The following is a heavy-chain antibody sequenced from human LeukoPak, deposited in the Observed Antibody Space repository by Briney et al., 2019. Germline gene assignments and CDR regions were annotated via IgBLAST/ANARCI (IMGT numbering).Heavy chain of an antibody. CDR3: ARGTERQLWPTHYFDY. CDR1: GGTFISYA. D-gene: IGHD5-18*01. J-gene: IGHJ4*02. V-gene: IGHV1-69*01. Sequence: SVKVSSKASGGTFISYAISWGRQAPRQGLEWMGGIIPIFGTANYAQKFQGRVTITADESTSTAYMELSSLRSEDTAVYYCARGTERQLWPTHYFDYWGQGTLVTVSS. CDR2: IIPIFGTA.